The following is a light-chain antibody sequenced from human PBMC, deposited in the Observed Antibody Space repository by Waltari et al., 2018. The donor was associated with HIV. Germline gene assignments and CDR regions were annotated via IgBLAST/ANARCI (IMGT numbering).Light chain of an antibody. CDR1: QSVSRN. CDR2: GAS. Sequence: EIVMTQSTATLSVSPGERATLSCSASQSVSRNLAWYQQKPGQAPRLLIYGASTRATGIPARFSGSGSGTEFTLTISSLQSEDFAVYYCQQYNNWGTFGQGTKVEIK. CDR3: QQYNNWGT. V-gene: IGKV3-15*01. J-gene: IGKJ1*01.